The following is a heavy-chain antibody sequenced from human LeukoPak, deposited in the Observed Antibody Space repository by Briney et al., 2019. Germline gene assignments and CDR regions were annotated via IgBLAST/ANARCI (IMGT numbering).Heavy chain of an antibody. CDR3: ARGGVGTGIWGEP. CDR1: GYTFTDYY. V-gene: IGHV1-2*02. Sequence: ASVKVSCKASGYTFTDYYMHWLRQAPGQGLEWMGWMHPNSGGTNYAQKFQGRVTMTRDTSISTAYMDLSSLRSEDTAVYYCARGGVGTGIWGEPWGQGTLVTVSS. J-gene: IGHJ5*02. D-gene: IGHD2-8*02. CDR2: MHPNSGGT.